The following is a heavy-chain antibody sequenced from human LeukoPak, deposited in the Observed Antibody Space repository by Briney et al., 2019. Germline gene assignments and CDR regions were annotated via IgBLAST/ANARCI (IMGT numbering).Heavy chain of an antibody. V-gene: IGHV3-11*06. D-gene: IGHD2-21*02. J-gene: IGHJ4*02. CDR3: ARTVSDSFEY. CDR1: GFTFSDYY. Sequence: GGSLRLSCAASGFTFSDYYMSWVRQAPGKGLERVSYISGSSSYINYADSVKGRFTISRDNAKNSLYLQMNSLRAEDTAVYYCARTVSDSFEYWGQGTLVTVSS. CDR2: ISGSSSYI.